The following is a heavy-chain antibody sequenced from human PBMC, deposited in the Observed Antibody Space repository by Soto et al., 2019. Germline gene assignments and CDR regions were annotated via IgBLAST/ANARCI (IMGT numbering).Heavy chain of an antibody. D-gene: IGHD2-2*01. CDR1: GGSITSHHYY. V-gene: IGHV4-39*01. J-gene: IGHJ4*02. Sequence: KTSETLSLTCTVSGGSITSHHYYWGWIRQPPGKGLEWIGSIYSGGNTHYNPSLRSRLTIFVDTAKNLISLKLSSVTAADSAIYYCGSGPSTTWIDNWGLGTQVTVSS. CDR2: IYSGGNT. CDR3: GSGPSTTWIDN.